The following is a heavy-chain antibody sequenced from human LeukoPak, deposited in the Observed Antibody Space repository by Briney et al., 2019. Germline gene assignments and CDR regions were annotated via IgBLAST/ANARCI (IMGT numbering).Heavy chain of an antibody. D-gene: IGHD6-19*01. CDR3: ARKSPSGQTDY. CDR1: GFTFSNYD. V-gene: IGHV3-13*01. CDR2: IGTAGDT. Sequence: GGSLRLSCAASGFTFSNYDMHWVRHVTGKGLEWVSAIGTAGDTYYPGSVKGRFTISRENAKNSLYLQMNSLRAGDTAVYYCARKSPSGQTDYWGQGTLVTVSS. J-gene: IGHJ4*02.